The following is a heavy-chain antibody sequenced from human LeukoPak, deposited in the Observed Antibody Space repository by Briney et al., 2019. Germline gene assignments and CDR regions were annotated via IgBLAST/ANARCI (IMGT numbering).Heavy chain of an antibody. Sequence: SETLSLTCTVSGGSISSYYWSWIRQPPGKGLEWIGYIYYSGSTNYNPSLKSRVTISVDTSKNQFSLKLSSVTAADTAVYYCARVINSYGSWWFDPWGQGTLVTVSS. V-gene: IGHV4-59*01. CDR1: GGSISSYY. D-gene: IGHD5-18*01. J-gene: IGHJ5*02. CDR3: ARVINSYGSWWFDP. CDR2: IYYSGST.